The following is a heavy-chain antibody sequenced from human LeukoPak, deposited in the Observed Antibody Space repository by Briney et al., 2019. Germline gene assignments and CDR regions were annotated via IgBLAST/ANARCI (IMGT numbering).Heavy chain of an antibody. J-gene: IGHJ4*02. Sequence: GGSLRLSCAASGFTVSSYWMSWVRQAPGKGLEWVANIKQDGSEKYYVDSVKGRFTISRDNAKNSLYLQMNSLRAEDTAVYYCARPYVLRFLEWLPFDYWGQGTLVTVSS. CDR1: GFTVSSYW. D-gene: IGHD3-3*01. CDR3: ARPYVLRFLEWLPFDY. CDR2: IKQDGSEK. V-gene: IGHV3-7*01.